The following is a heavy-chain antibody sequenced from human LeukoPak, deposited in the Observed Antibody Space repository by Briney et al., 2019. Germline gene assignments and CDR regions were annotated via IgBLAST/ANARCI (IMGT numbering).Heavy chain of an antibody. Sequence: GGSLRLSCAASGFTVSSNYMSWVRQAPGKGLERVSVIYSGGSTYYADSVKGRFTISRDNSKNTLYLQMNSLRAEDTAVYYCARDRITMVRGAIDAFDIWGQGTMVTVSS. CDR1: GFTVSSNY. J-gene: IGHJ3*02. D-gene: IGHD3-10*01. CDR3: ARDRITMVRGAIDAFDI. V-gene: IGHV3-53*01. CDR2: IYSGGST.